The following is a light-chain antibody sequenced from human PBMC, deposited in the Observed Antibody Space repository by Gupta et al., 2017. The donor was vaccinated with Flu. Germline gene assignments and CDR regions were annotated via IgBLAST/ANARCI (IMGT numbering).Light chain of an antibody. CDR1: QSISSN. Sequence: ETVMTQSPATLSVSPGERATLSCRASQSISSNLAWYQQKPGQAPRLLIYGASTRATGIPARFSGSGSGTEFTLTISSLQPEDFAVYYCQQYYNWPLTFGGGTKVEIK. CDR2: GAS. CDR3: QQYYNWPLT. V-gene: IGKV3-15*01. J-gene: IGKJ4*01.